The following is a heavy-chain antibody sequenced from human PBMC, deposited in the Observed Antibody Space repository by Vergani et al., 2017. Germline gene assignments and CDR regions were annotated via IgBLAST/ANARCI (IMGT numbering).Heavy chain of an antibody. CDR3: ARSIHYYDSSGYSERFDY. V-gene: IGHV4-4*09. J-gene: IGHJ4*02. Sequence: QVQLQESGPGLVKPSETLSLTCTVSGGSISSYYWSWIRQPPGKGLEWIGYIYTSGSTNYNPSLKSRVTISVDTSKNQFSLKLSSVTAADTAVYYCARSIHYYDSSGYSERFDYWGQGTLDTVSS. CDR1: GGSISSYY. CDR2: IYTSGST. D-gene: IGHD3-22*01.